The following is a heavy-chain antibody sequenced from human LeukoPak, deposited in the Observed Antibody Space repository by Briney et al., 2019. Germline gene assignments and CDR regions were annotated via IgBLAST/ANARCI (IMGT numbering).Heavy chain of an antibody. CDR3: ARHDYGGNSGDY. V-gene: IGHV3-48*02. CDR1: GFTFKTYS. CDR2: IGTSSSTI. J-gene: IGHJ4*02. Sequence: PGGSLRLSCAASGFTFKTYSMNWVRQAPGKGLEWVSYIGTSSSTIYYADSVKGRFTISRDNAKNSLYLQMNSLRDEDTAVYYCARHDYGGNSGDYWGQGTLVTVSS. D-gene: IGHD4-23*01.